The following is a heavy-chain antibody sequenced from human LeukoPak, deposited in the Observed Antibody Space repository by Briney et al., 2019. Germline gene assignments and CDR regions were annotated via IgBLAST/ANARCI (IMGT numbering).Heavy chain of an antibody. V-gene: IGHV4-30-4*01. CDR1: GGSISSGDYY. D-gene: IGHD3-10*01. J-gene: IGHJ4*02. Sequence: SETLSLTCTVSGGSISSGDYYWSWIRQPPGKGLEWIGYIYYSGSTYYNPSLKSRLTISVDTSKNQFSLKLNSVTAADTAVYCCAREVRGVSFFDYWGQGTLVTVSS. CDR3: AREVRGVSFFDY. CDR2: IYYSGST.